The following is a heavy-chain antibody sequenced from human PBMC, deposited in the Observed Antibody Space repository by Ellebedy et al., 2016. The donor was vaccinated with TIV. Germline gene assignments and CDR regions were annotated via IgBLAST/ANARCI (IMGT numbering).Heavy chain of an antibody. CDR1: EFTFSSYA. D-gene: IGHD5-24*01. V-gene: IGHV3-23*01. CDR2: ISGSGVST. J-gene: IGHJ4*02. CDR3: AKDAGDGYNLRFGYYFDY. Sequence: GGSLRLSXAASEFTFSSYAMSWVRQAPGKGLEWVSAISGSGVSTYYADSVKGRFTISRDNSKSTLYLQMNSLRAEDTAVYYCAKDAGDGYNLRFGYYFDYWGQGTLVTVSS.